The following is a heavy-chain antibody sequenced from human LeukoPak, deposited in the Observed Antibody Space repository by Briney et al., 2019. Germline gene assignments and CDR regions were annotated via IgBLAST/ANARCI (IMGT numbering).Heavy chain of an antibody. V-gene: IGHV3-7*01. Sequence: GGSLRLSCAASGFTVSSNYMSWVRQAPGKGLEWVANIKHDGSETYYADFVKGRFTISRDNAKNSLYLQMNSLSVEDTAVYYCATYSSLNRREFQYWGQGTLVTVSS. D-gene: IGHD3-22*01. CDR3: ATYSSLNRREFQY. CDR1: GFTVSSNY. CDR2: IKHDGSET. J-gene: IGHJ1*01.